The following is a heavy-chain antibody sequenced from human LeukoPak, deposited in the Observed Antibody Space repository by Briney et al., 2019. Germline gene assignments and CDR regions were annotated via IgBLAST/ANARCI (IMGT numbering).Heavy chain of an antibody. V-gene: IGHV3-30*02. CDR2: IRYDGSNK. CDR3: AKDLTPAAWGEGFDS. CDR1: GFTFSSYN. J-gene: IGHJ5*01. Sequence: PGGSLRLSCAASGFTFSSYNMNWVRQAPGKGLQWVTFIRYDGSNKYYADSVKGRFTISRDNSKNTLYLQMNSLRTEDTTVYYCAKDLTPAAWGEGFDSWGQGTLVTVSS. D-gene: IGHD2-2*01.